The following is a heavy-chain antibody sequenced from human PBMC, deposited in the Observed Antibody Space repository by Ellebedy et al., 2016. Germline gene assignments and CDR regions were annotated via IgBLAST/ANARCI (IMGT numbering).Heavy chain of an antibody. J-gene: IGHJ4*02. CDR3: AKDPGTMLTGFDH. V-gene: IGHV3-30*18. Sequence: GGSLRLSCSASGFTFSNYGMHWVRQVPGKGLEWVALISYDGSNKYYADSVKGRFTISRDNSKNTLYLQLNSLGAEATAVYYCAKDPGTMLTGFDHWGQGTLVTVSS. D-gene: IGHD3-16*01. CDR2: ISYDGSNK. CDR1: GFTFSNYG.